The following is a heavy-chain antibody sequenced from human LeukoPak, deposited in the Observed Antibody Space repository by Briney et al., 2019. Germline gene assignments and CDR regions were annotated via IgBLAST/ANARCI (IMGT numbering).Heavy chain of an antibody. Sequence: GGSLRLSCAASGFTFSTYGINWVRQAPGKGLEWVSSISSSSSYIYYADSVKGRFTISRDNAKNSLYLRMNSLRAEDTAVYYCARAKGYSSNNWFDPWGQGTLVTVSS. D-gene: IGHD6-19*01. CDR2: ISSSSSYI. CDR3: ARAKGYSSNNWFDP. CDR1: GFTFSTYG. J-gene: IGHJ5*02. V-gene: IGHV3-21*01.